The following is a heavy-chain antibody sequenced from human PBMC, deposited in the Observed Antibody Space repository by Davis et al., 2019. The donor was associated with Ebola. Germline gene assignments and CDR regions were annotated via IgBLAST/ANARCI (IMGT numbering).Heavy chain of an antibody. CDR3: ARWAGSSGDLRAFDI. V-gene: IGHV4-39*01. CDR2: IYYSGST. CDR1: GGSISSSSYY. J-gene: IGHJ3*02. D-gene: IGHD6-19*01. Sequence: MPSETLSLTCTVSGGSISSSSYYWGWIRQPPGKGLEWIGSIYYSGSTYYNPSLKSRVTISVDTSKNQFFLKLSSVTAADTAMYYCARWAGSSGDLRAFDIWGQGTMVTVSS.